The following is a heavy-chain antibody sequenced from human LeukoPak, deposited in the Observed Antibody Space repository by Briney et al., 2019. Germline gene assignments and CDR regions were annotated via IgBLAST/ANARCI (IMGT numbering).Heavy chain of an antibody. CDR3: ARDQALQLVGDS. CDR2: ITGSGGTT. CDR1: GFTFDTHH. D-gene: IGHD6-13*01. Sequence: GGSLRLSCAASGFTFDTHHMSWVRQAPGKGLEWLSDITGSGGTTHYSDSVTGRFTISRDNSKNTLYLQMDSLRVEDTAVYYWARDQALQLVGDSWGQGTVVSVSS. V-gene: IGHV3-23*01. J-gene: IGHJ4*02.